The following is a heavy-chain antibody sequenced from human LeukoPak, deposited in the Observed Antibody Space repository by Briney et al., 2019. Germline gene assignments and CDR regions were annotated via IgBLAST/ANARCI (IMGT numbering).Heavy chain of an antibody. J-gene: IGHJ4*02. CDR2: IYYSGST. Sequence: SETLSLTCTVSGGSLSSYYWSWIRQPPGKGLEWIGYIYYSGSTNYNPSLKSRVTISVDTSKNQFSLKLSSVTAADTAVYYCARVRTWRAAGMLYYFDYWGQGTLVTVSS. V-gene: IGHV4-59*01. D-gene: IGHD6-13*01. CDR1: GGSLSSYY. CDR3: ARVRTWRAAGMLYYFDY.